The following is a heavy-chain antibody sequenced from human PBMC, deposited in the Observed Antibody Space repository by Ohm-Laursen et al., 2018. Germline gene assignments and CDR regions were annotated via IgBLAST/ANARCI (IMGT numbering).Heavy chain of an antibody. V-gene: IGHV1-8*01. CDR3: ARMGPQQPHWYFDL. CDR1: GYTFTSYD. Sequence: ASVKISCKASGYTFTSYDINWVRQATGQGLEWMGWMNPNSGNTGYAQKFQGRVTMTRNTSINTAYMELSSLRSEDTAVYYCARMGPQQPHWYFDLWGRGTLVTVSS. D-gene: IGHD1/OR15-1a*01. CDR2: MNPNSGNT. J-gene: IGHJ2*01.